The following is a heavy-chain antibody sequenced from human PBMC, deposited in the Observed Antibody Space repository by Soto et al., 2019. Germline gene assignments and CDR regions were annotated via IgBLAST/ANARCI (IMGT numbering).Heavy chain of an antibody. D-gene: IGHD4-17*01. J-gene: IGHJ6*02. V-gene: IGHV1-58*02. CDR1: GFTFTSSA. CDR2: IVLGSGNT. CDR3: AAEGTVTTGTDV. Sequence: QMQLVQSGPEVKKPGTSVKVSCKASGFTFTSSAMQWVRQARGQRLEWIGWIVLGSGNTNYAQKFPEXVTIARXXSTSTAYREMSSLRSEDTAVSYCAAEGTVTTGTDVWGQGTTVTVSS.